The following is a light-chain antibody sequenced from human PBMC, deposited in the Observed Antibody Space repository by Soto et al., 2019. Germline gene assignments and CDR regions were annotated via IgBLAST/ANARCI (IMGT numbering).Light chain of an antibody. J-gene: IGKJ5*01. CDR1: QSVSSSY. CDR2: RAS. CDR3: QQYGSSPST. V-gene: IGKV3-20*01. Sequence: EIVLTQSPGTLPLSPGERTTLSCRASQSVSSSYLAWYQQKPGQAPSLLIYRASSRATGIPHRLGGSGSGTDFTLTISSLEPEGFAVYYDQQYGSSPSTFGQGTRLEIK.